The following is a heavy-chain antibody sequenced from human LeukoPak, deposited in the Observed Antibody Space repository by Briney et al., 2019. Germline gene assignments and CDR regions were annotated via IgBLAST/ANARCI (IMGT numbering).Heavy chain of an antibody. CDR3: ASNYLVAQTFDI. CDR1: GGSISSSSYY. CDR2: IYYSGST. J-gene: IGHJ3*02. V-gene: IGHV4-39*01. Sequence: SETLSLTCTVPGGSISSSSYYWDWIRQPPGKGLEWIGSIYYSGSTYYNPSLKSRVTISVDTSKNQFSLKLSSVTAADTAVYYCASNYLVAQTFDIWGQGTMVTVSS. D-gene: IGHD3-10*01.